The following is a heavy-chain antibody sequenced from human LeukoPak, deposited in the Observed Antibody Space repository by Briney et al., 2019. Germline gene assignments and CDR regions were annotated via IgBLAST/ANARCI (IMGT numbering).Heavy chain of an antibody. J-gene: IGHJ4*02. V-gene: IGHV3-23*01. CDR2: ISANGGNT. Sequence: GGSLRLSCAASGFTFSNYGMNWVRQAPGKGLEWVTAISANGGNTYYADSVKGRFTISRDNSKDTLSLQMNSLRAEDTAVYYCAKERASRLPFDYWGQGTLVTVSS. D-gene: IGHD4-11*01. CDR3: AKERASRLPFDY. CDR1: GFTFSNYG.